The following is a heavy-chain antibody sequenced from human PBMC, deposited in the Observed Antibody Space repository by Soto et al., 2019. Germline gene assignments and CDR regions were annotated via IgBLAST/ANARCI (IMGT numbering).Heavy chain of an antibody. D-gene: IGHD6-13*01. J-gene: IGHJ6*02. CDR2: ISAYNGNT. CDR1: GYTFTSYG. Sequence: GASVKVSCKASGYTFTSYGISWVRQAPGQGLEWMGWISAYNGNTNYAQKLQGRVTMTTDTSTSTAYMELRSLRSDDTAVYYCARDGSSWYYYYYGMDVWGQGTTVTVS. CDR3: ARDGSSWYYYYYGMDV. V-gene: IGHV1-18*04.